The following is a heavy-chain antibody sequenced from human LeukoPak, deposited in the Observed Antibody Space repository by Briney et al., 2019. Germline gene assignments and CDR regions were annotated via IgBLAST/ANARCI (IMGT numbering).Heavy chain of an antibody. CDR2: IIPIFGTA. Sequence: SVKVSCRASGGTFSSYAISWVRQAPGQGLEWMGGIIPIFGTANYAQKFQGRVTITTDESTSTAYMELSSLRSEDTAVYYCARGSSYDFWSGYFDYWGQGTLVTVSS. CDR3: ARGSSYDFWSGYFDY. J-gene: IGHJ4*02. V-gene: IGHV1-69*05. CDR1: GGTFSSYA. D-gene: IGHD3-3*01.